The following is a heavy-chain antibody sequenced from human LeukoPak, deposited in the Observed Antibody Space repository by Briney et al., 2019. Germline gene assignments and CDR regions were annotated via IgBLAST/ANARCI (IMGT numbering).Heavy chain of an antibody. CDR3: ARGSMITFGGVVLDY. Sequence: PGGSLRLSCAASGFTFSSYAMHWVRQAPGKGLEWVAVISYDGSNKYYADSVKGRFTISRDNSKNTLYLQMNSLRAEDTAVYYCARGSMITFGGVVLDYWGQGTLVTVSS. CDR2: ISYDGSNK. J-gene: IGHJ4*02. V-gene: IGHV3-30-3*01. D-gene: IGHD3-16*01. CDR1: GFTFSSYA.